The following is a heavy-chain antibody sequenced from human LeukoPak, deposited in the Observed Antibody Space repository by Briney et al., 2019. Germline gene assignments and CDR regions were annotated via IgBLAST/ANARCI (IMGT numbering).Heavy chain of an antibody. D-gene: IGHD3-22*01. CDR2: IRNKANSYTT. CDR1: GFTFSDHY. Sequence: GGSLRLSCEASGFTFSDHYMDWVRQPPGKGLEWVARIRNKANSYTTEYATSVKGRVTISRDDSKNSLYPQMNSLKTEDTAVYYCARGPGTNYYDSRRALDYWGQGTLVTVSS. J-gene: IGHJ4*02. CDR3: ARGPGTNYYDSRRALDY. V-gene: IGHV3-72*01.